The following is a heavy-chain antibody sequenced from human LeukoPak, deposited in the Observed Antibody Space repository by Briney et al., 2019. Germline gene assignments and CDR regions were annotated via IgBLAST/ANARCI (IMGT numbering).Heavy chain of an antibody. D-gene: IGHD4-17*01. Sequence: PSETLSLTCTVSGGSISSGDYYWSWIRQPPGKGLEWIGYIYYSGSTYYNPSLKSRVTISVDTSKNQFSLKLSSVTAADTAVYYCAGATVTSVEDFDYWGQGTLVTVSS. CDR3: AGATVTSVEDFDY. CDR1: GGSISSGDYY. V-gene: IGHV4-30-4*01. J-gene: IGHJ4*02. CDR2: IYYSGST.